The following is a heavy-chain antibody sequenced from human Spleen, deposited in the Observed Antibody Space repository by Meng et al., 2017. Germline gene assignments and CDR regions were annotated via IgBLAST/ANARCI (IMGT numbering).Heavy chain of an antibody. CDR1: GGSMNNCHW. CDR3: AIDGSGWQQEDF. CDR2: IWHAGGT. V-gene: IGHV4-4*02. J-gene: IGHJ4*02. Sequence: QVQLQGPRQGLVKPSETLSLPCCVSGGSMNNCHWLSWVRQTPGKGLEWNGEIWHAGGTNYNPSFKSRVTMSIDKSNNQFSLKLTSVTAADTAVYYCAIDGSGWQQEDFWGQGTLVTVSS. D-gene: IGHD6-19*01.